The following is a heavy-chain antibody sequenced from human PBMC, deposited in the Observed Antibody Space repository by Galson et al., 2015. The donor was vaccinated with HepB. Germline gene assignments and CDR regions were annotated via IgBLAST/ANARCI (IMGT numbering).Heavy chain of an antibody. Sequence: SVKVSCKASGGTFSSYAISWVRQAPGQGLEWMGGIIPIFGTANYAQKFQGRVTITADESTSTAYMELSSLRSEDTAVYYCARDLLPPYYYDSSGENYFDYWGQGTLVTVSS. CDR3: ARDLLPPYYYDSSGENYFDY. V-gene: IGHV1-69*13. D-gene: IGHD3-22*01. CDR1: GGTFSSYA. J-gene: IGHJ4*02. CDR2: IIPIFGTA.